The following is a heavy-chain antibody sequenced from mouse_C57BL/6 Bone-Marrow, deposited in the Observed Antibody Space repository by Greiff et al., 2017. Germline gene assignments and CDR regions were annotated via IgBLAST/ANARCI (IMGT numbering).Heavy chain of an antibody. CDR2: ISSGGSYT. V-gene: IGHV5-6*02. CDR1: GFTFSSYG. CDR3: ARRGDDYYAMDY. Sequence: EVKVVESGGDLVKPGGSLKLSCAASGFTFSSYGMSWVRQTPDKRLEWVATISSGGSYTYYPDSVKGRFTISRDNAKNTLYLQMSSLKSEDTAMYYCARRGDDYYAMDYWGQGTSGTVSS. J-gene: IGHJ4*01.